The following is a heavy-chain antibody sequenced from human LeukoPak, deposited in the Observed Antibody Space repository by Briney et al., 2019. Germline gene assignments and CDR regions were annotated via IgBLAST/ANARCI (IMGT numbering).Heavy chain of an antibody. J-gene: IGHJ4*02. CDR3: ARRSAGNHRNLNFDF. CDR2: IYYSGST. Sequence: PSETLSLTCTVSGGSISSGSYYWGWIRQPPGKGLEWIGNIYYSGSTYYNPSLKSRVTISVDTSKNQFPLKLSSVAAADTAVYYCARRSAGNHRNLNFDFWGQGTLVTVSS. CDR1: GGSISSGSYY. V-gene: IGHV4-39*01. D-gene: IGHD6-13*01.